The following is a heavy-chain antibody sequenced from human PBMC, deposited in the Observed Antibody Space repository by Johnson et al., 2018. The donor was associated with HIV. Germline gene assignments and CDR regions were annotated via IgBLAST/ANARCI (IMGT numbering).Heavy chain of an antibody. CDR2: ISSSGGTI. D-gene: IGHD3/OR15-3a*01. V-gene: IGHV3-11*04. Sequence: QVQLVESGGGLVKPGGSLRVSCVGSGFTFSEYYMSWIRQAPGKGLEWISYISSSGGTIFYADSVKGRFTISRDIAKNTLYLQMNSLRAEDTAVYYCARDGRGLDAFDIWGQGTVVTVSS. CDR3: ARDGRGLDAFDI. CDR1: GFTFSEYY. J-gene: IGHJ3*02.